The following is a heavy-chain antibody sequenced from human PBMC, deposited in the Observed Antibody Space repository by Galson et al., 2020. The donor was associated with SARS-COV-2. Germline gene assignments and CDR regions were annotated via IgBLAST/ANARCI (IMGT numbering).Heavy chain of an antibody. CDR1: GGSVSSGRYY. J-gene: IGHJ6*02. D-gene: IGHD5-12*01. V-gene: IGHV4-61*01. CDR2: IYYSGST. CDR3: AREGMATGYYYYGMDV. Sequence: SETLSLTCTVSGGSVSSGRYYWSWIRQPPGKGLEWIGYIYYSGSTNYNPSLKSRVTISVDTSKNQFSLKLSSVTAADTAVYYCAREGMATGYYYYGMDVWGQGTTFTVSS.